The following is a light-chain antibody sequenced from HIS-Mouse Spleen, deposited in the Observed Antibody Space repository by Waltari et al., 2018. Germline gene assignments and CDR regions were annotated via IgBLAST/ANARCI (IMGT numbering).Light chain of an antibody. Sequence: SYELTQPPSVSVSPGQTASITCPGDTLGDNYACWYQQKPGQSPVLVIYQDSKRPSGIPERFSGSNSGNTATLTISGTQAMDEADYYCQAWDSSTAVFGGGTKLTVL. J-gene: IGLJ2*01. CDR3: QAWDSSTAV. V-gene: IGLV3-1*01. CDR1: TLGDNY. CDR2: QDS.